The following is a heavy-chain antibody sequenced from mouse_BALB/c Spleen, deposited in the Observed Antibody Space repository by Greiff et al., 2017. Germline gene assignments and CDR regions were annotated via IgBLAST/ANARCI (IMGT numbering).Heavy chain of an antibody. J-gene: IGHJ2*01. CDR1: GFNIKDTY. Sequence: VQLQQSGAELVKPGASVKLSCTASGFNIKDTYMHWVKQRPEQGLEWIGSIEPANGNTKYDPKFQGKATITADTSSNTAYLQLSSLTSEDTAVYYCAFPLSHWGQGTTLTVSS. D-gene: IGHD6-1*01. V-gene: IGHV14-3*02. CDR2: IEPANGNT. CDR3: AFPLSH.